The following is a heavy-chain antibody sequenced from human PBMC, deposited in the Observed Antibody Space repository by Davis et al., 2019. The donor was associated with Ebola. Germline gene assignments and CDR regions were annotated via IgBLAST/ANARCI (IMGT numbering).Heavy chain of an antibody. CDR1: GYTFTGYY. D-gene: IGHD3-16*01. Sequence: ASVKVSCKASGYTFTGYYIHWVRQAPGQGLEWMGWINPNSGGTNYAQNFQGRVTMTRDTSIIMAYMEVSWLRSDDTAVYYCARDRWVQSRGTVDYWGQGTLVTVSS. J-gene: IGHJ4*02. V-gene: IGHV1-2*02. CDR2: INPNSGGT. CDR3: ARDRWVQSRGTVDY.